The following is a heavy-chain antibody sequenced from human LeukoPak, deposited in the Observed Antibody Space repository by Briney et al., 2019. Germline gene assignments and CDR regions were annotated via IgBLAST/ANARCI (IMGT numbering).Heavy chain of an antibody. V-gene: IGHV4-4*07. D-gene: IGHD5-18*01. CDR3: ARDGYSYGTLFDY. Sequence: SETLSLTCTVSGGSISSYYWSWIRQPAGKGLEWIGRIYTSGSTNYNPSLKSRATMSVDTSKNQFSLKVSSVTAADTAVYYCARDGYSYGTLFDYWGRGTLVTVSS. CDR2: IYTSGST. J-gene: IGHJ4*02. CDR1: GGSISSYY.